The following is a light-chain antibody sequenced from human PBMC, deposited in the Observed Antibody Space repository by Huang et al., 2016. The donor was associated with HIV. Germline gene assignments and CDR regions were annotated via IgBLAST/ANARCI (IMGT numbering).Light chain of an antibody. CDR3: HQYGSSPPNT. CDR2: SAS. CDR1: QSISRSF. Sequence: IVLTQSPGTLSLSPGARATLSCRASQSISRSFLAWFQQKPGQAPRLLVYSASSRAAGIPDRFGGSGSGTDFTLTINRLGPEDSAVYYCHQYGSSPPNTFGQGTKLEIK. J-gene: IGKJ2*01. V-gene: IGKV3-20*01.